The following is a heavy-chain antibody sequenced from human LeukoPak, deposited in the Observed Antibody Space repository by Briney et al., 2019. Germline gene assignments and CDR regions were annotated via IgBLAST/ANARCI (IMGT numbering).Heavy chain of an antibody. CDR1: GGSISSGGYY. CDR2: IYYSGST. V-gene: IGHV4-31*03. D-gene: IGHD3-22*01. Sequence: PSETLSLTCTVSGGSISSGGYYWSWIRQHPGKGLEWIGYIYYSGSTYYNPSLKSRVTISVDTSKNQFSLKLSSVTAADTAVYYCARENGYQIDYWGQGTLVTVSS. CDR3: ARENGYQIDY. J-gene: IGHJ4*02.